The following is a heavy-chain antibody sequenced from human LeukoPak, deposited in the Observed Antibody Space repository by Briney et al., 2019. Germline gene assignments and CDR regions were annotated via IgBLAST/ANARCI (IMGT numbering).Heavy chain of an antibody. V-gene: IGHV3-21*01. CDR3: ARGTTGTTTYYYYYMDV. CDR2: ISSSSSYI. D-gene: IGHD1-1*01. Sequence: GGSLRLSCAASGFTFSSYSMNWVRQAPGKGLEWVSSISSSSSYIYYADSVKGRFTISRDNAKNSLYLQMNSLRAEDTAVYYCARGTTGTTTYYYYYMDVWGKGTTVTISS. J-gene: IGHJ6*03. CDR1: GFTFSSYS.